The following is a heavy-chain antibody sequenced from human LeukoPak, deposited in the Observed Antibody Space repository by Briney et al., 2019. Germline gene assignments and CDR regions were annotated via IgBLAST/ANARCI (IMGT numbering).Heavy chain of an antibody. CDR1: GGSISSGGYY. V-gene: IGHV4-31*03. CDR3: ASSPRESGYYYFDY. CDR2: IYYSGST. Sequence: SETLSLTCTVSGGSISSGGYYWSWIRQHPGKGLEWIVYIYYSGSTYYNPSLKSRVTMSVDTSKNHFSLKLSSVTAADTAVYYCASSPRESGYYYFDYWGQGTLVTVSS. D-gene: IGHD3-3*01. J-gene: IGHJ4*02.